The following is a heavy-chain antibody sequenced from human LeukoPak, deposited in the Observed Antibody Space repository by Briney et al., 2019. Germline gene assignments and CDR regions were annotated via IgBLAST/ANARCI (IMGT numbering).Heavy chain of an antibody. J-gene: IGHJ4*02. CDR2: INHSGST. V-gene: IGHV4-34*01. CDR3: ARGSGQRMPHRVRAARAGPPFDY. CDR1: GGSFSGYY. Sequence: PSETLSLTCAVYGGSFSGYYWSWIRQPPGKGLEWIGEINHSGSTNYNPSLKSRVTISVDTSKNQFSLKLSSVTAADTAVYYCARGSGQRMPHRVRAARAGPPFDYWGQGTLVTVSS. D-gene: IGHD6-6*01.